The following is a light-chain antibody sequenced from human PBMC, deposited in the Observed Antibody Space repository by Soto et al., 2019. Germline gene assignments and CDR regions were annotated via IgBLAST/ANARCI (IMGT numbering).Light chain of an antibody. V-gene: IGKV3-20*01. J-gene: IGKJ1*01. CDR2: ATS. CDR3: QQFGSSPWT. CDR1: QTVSNNY. Sequence: EIVLTQSPGTLSLSPGERATLSCRASQTVSNNYLAWYQRKPGQSPRLLISATSSSATGIPDRLSGSGSGTDFTLTISRLEPEDFAVYYCQQFGSSPWTFGQGNKVEVK.